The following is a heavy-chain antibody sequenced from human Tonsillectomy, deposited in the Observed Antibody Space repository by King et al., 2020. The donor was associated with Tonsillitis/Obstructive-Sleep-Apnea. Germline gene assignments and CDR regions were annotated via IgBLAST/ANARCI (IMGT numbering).Heavy chain of an antibody. D-gene: IGHD5/OR15-5a*01. V-gene: IGHV3-30*15. CDR3: ARVFYDNGAHWFDP. Sequence: VQLVESGGGVVQPGRSLRLSCTASGFSFSAYAMNWVRQAPGEGLEWVAIISSDETNKYYADSVKGRFTISRDDSKDTLFLQMSSLIVEDTAVYYCARVFYDNGAHWFDPWGQGTLVTVSS. CDR1: GFSFSAYA. J-gene: IGHJ5*02. CDR2: ISSDETNK.